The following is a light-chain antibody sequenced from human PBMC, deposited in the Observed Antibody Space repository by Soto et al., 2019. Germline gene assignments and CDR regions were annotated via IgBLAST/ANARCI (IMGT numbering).Light chain of an antibody. CDR1: QSVSSN. CDR2: GAS. V-gene: IGKV3D-15*01. CDR3: QQYNNWPPYT. J-gene: IGKJ2*01. Sequence: EIVMTQSPATLPVSPGERATLSCRASQSVSSNLAWYQQKPGQAPRLIIYGASTRATGIPARFSGSGSGTEFILTISSLQPEDFAVYYCQQYNNWPPYTFGQGTKLEIK.